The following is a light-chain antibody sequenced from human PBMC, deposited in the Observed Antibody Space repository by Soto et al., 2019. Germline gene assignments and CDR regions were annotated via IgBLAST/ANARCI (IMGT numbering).Light chain of an antibody. J-gene: IGKJ5*01. CDR2: DAS. Sequence: DIHVTQSPSTLSASVEDRVTITCLASQSINNWLAWYQKKPGKAPKLLIYDASTLESGVPSRLTGRGYGTELTITISSMQTEDFEIYFCQQANSFPITFGHGTRLEIK. V-gene: IGKV1-5*01. CDR3: QQANSFPIT. CDR1: QSINNW.